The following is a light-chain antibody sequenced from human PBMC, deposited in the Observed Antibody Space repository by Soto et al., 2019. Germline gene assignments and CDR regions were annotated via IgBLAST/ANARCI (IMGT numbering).Light chain of an antibody. J-gene: IGKJ4*01. V-gene: IGKV1-9*01. CDR2: AAS. CDR3: QQLNSYPLT. CDR1: QGISSY. Sequence: IQLTQSPSSLSASVGDRVTITCRASQGISSYLAWYQQKPGKAPKLLIYAASTLQSGVPSRFSGSGSGTDFTLNISRLQPEDFATYYCQQLNSYPLTFGGGTKVEIK.